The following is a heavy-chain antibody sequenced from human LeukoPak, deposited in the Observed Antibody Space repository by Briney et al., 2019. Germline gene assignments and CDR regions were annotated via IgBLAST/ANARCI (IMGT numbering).Heavy chain of an antibody. CDR3: ARHVSNWFDP. D-gene: IGHD3-16*01. V-gene: IGHV4-30-2*01. CDR1: GGSISSGGYS. Sequence: SETLSLTCAVSGGSISSGGYSWSWIRQPPGKGLEWIGYIYHSGSTYYNPSLRSRVTISVDRSKNQFSLKLSSVTAADTAVYYCARHVSNWFDPWGQGTLVTVSS. CDR2: IYHSGST. J-gene: IGHJ5*02.